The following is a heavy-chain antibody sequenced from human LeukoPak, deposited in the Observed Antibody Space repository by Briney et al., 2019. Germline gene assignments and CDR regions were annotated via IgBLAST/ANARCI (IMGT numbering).Heavy chain of an antibody. J-gene: IGHJ6*03. V-gene: IGHV4-59*01. D-gene: IGHD1-7*01. CDR2: IYYSGST. CDR1: GGSFSGYY. CDR3: ALGGYNWNYYYYYYYMGV. Sequence: PSETLSLTCAVYGGSFSGYYWSWIRQPPGKGLEWIGYIYYSGSTNYNPSLKSRVTISVDTSKNQFSLKLSSVTAADTAVYYCALGGYNWNYYYYYYYMGVWGKGTTVTISS.